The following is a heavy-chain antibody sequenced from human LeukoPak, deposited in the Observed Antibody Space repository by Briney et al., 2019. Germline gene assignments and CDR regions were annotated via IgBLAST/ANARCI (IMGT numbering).Heavy chain of an antibody. CDR2: INTDGSST. CDR1: GFTFSSYW. CDR3: ARDSSSWYLNWFDP. V-gene: IGHV3-74*01. J-gene: IGHJ5*02. D-gene: IGHD6-13*01. Sequence: GGSLRLSCAASGFTFSSYWMHWVRQAPGKGLVWVSRINTDGSSTSYADSVKGRFTISRDNAKNTLYLQMNSLRAEDTAAYYCARDSSSWYLNWFDPWGQGTLVTVSS.